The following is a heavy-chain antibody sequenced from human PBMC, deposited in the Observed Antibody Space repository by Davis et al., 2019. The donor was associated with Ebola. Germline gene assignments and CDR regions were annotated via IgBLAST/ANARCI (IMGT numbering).Heavy chain of an antibody. Sequence: SCAVSGGSISSSNWWSWVRQPPGKGLEWIGEIYHSGSTNYNPSLKSRVTISVDKSKNQFSLKLSSVTAADTAVYYCAREEIAVAGTDDGMDVWGQGTTVTVSS. V-gene: IGHV4-4*02. J-gene: IGHJ6*02. CDR2: IYHSGST. D-gene: IGHD6-19*01. CDR1: GGSISSSNW. CDR3: AREEIAVAGTDDGMDV.